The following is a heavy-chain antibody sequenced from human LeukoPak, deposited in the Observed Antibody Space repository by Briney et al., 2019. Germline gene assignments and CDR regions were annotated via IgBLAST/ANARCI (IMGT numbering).Heavy chain of an antibody. D-gene: IGHD6-13*01. Sequence: SETLSLTCTVSGGSISSYYWSWIRQPPGKGLEWIGYIYYSGSTNYNPSLKSRVTISVDTSKNQFSLKLSSVTAADTAVYYCARVWEWVAAAGTFSYGMDVWGQGTTVTVSS. V-gene: IGHV4-59*01. CDR3: ARVWEWVAAAGTFSYGMDV. J-gene: IGHJ6*02. CDR1: GGSISSYY. CDR2: IYYSGST.